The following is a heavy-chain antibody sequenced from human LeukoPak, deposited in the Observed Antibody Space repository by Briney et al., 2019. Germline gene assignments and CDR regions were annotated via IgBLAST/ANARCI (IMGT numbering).Heavy chain of an antibody. CDR3: ARDSSIAALIFQH. V-gene: IGHV3-21*01. D-gene: IGHD6-6*01. J-gene: IGHJ1*01. Sequence: GGSLRLSCAASGFTFSSYSMNWVRQAPGKGLEWVSSISSSSSYIYYADSVKGRFTISRDNAKNSLYLQMNSLRAEDTAVYYCARDSSIAALIFQHWGQGTLVTVSS. CDR2: ISSSSSYI. CDR1: GFTFSSYS.